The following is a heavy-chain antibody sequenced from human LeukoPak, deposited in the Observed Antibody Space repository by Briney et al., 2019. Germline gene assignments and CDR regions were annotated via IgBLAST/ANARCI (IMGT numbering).Heavy chain of an antibody. CDR3: ARDQGSGSWAFDY. V-gene: IGHV3-13*01. D-gene: IGHD3-10*01. Sequence: GGSLRLSCAASGFTFSSYDMYWVRQATGKGLEWVSAIGTAGDTYYPGSVKGRFTISRENAKNSLYLQMNSLRAEDTAVYYCARDQGSGSWAFDYWGQGTLVTVSS. CDR1: GFTFSSYD. J-gene: IGHJ4*02. CDR2: IGTAGDT.